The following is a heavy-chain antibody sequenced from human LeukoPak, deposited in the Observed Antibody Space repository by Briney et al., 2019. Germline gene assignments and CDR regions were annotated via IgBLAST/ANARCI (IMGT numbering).Heavy chain of an antibody. CDR2: ISGSNT. CDR3: SKDDCVNGISYFGK. Sequence: GGSLILSCLASGFAFTNNAMNWVRQAPGRGLEWVSGISGSNTYYADSVKGRFTISRDSSKNTMYLQMNNLRVEDTAVYYCSKDDCVNGISYFGKWGQGTLVTVSS. J-gene: IGHJ4*02. V-gene: IGHV3-23*01. CDR1: GFAFTNNA. D-gene: IGHD1-14*01.